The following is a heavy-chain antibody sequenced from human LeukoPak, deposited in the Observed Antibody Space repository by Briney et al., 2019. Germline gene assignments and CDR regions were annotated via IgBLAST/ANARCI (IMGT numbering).Heavy chain of an antibody. Sequence: GGSLRLSCAASGFTLSSYAMSWVRQAPGKGLEWVSAISGSGGSTYYADSVKGRFTISRDNSKNTLYLQMNSLRAEDTAVYYCAKRGYDFWSGYPAGSYYYMDVWGKGTTVTVSS. CDR2: ISGSGGST. CDR1: GFTLSSYA. CDR3: AKRGYDFWSGYPAGSYYYMDV. J-gene: IGHJ6*03. V-gene: IGHV3-23*01. D-gene: IGHD3-3*01.